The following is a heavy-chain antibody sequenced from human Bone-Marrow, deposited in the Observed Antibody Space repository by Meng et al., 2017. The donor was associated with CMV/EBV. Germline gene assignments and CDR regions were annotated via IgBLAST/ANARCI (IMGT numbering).Heavy chain of an antibody. J-gene: IGHJ6*02. CDR2: FSLDSDRI. CDR1: PFTFHKYA. CDR3: TKDLRPGGADV. V-gene: IGHV3-9*01. Sequence: SLKISCIVSPFTFHKYAIHWVRQAPGKGLEWVSGFSLDSDRIDYADSVKGRFTVSRDSAKGSLYLQMNSLRVEDTALYYCTKDLRPGGADVWGQGTTVTVSS. D-gene: IGHD3-10*01.